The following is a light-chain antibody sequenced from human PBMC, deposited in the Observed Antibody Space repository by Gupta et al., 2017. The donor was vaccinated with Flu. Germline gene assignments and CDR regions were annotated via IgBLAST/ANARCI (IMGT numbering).Light chain of an antibody. J-gene: IGLJ3*02. CDR2: EHE. V-gene: IGLV1-51*02. CDR1: YY. CDR3: GTRDSSLNVGL. Sequence: YYFSWYQQFPGTAPKLFIYEHEKRTSGISYRLSGSKSPTSATLAITRLQTGDEADYFCGTRDSSLNVGLFGGGTKVTVL.